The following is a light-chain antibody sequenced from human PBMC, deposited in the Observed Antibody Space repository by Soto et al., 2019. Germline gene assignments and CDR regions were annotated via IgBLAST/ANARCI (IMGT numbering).Light chain of an antibody. J-gene: IGKJ2*01. Sequence: EIAMTQSPVTVSVSPGERATLSCRASQSVGNNLAWYQQKPGQAPRLLIYGASTRDTGIPTRFTGSGSGTEFTLTINSLRSEDFAVYYCQQYNTWPPYTFGQGTTL. CDR1: QSVGNN. CDR3: QQYNTWPPYT. V-gene: IGKV3-15*01. CDR2: GAS.